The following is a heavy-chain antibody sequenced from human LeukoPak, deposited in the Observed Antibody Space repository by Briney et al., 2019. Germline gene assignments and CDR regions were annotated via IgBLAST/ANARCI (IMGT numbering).Heavy chain of an antibody. CDR3: AKDKAAAAHYYGMDV. CDR1: GFTFSSYG. V-gene: IGHV3-30*18. CDR2: ISYDGSNK. D-gene: IGHD6-13*01. Sequence: PGGSRGLSCAASGFTFSSYGMHWVRQAPGKGLEWVAVISYDGSNKYYADSVKGRFTISRDNSKNTLYLQMNSPRAEDTAVYYCAKDKAAAAHYYGMDVWGQGTTVTVSS. J-gene: IGHJ6*02.